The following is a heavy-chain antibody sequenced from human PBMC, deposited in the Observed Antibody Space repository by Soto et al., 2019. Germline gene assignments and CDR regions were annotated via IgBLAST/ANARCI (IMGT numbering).Heavy chain of an antibody. D-gene: IGHD2-2*01. V-gene: IGHV4-59*01. CDR1: GGTIYTYD. CDR2: ISDGRST. J-gene: IGHJ6*02. CDR3: GGXCSSSICPEHHYFALEV. Sequence: SETLCLTCNASGGTIYTYDLNWFRQSPGKGLEWIGYISDGRSTNYNPSFKSRVTISLSTHKKHDPLKLISRRAADTARYFCGGXCSSSICPEHHYFALEVWGRGTRVTVSS.